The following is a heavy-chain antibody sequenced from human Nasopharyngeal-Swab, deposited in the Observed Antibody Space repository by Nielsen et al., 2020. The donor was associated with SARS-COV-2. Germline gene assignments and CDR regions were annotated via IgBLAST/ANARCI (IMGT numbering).Heavy chain of an antibody. V-gene: IGHV3-73*01. CDR3: TRGVEQSLYYYGMDV. D-gene: IGHD3-10*01. CDR2: IRSKANSYAT. Sequence: GGSLRLSCAASGFTFSGSAMHWVRQASGKGLEWVGRIRSKANSYATAYAESVKGRFTISRDDSKNTVYLQMNSLKTEDTAVYYCTRGVEQSLYYYGMDVWGQGTTVTVSS. CDR1: GFTFSGSA. J-gene: IGHJ6*02.